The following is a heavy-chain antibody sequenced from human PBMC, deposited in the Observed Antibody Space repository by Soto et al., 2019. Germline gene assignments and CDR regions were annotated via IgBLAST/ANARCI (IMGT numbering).Heavy chain of an antibody. CDR1: GFTFSSYA. V-gene: IGHV3-30-3*01. CDR3: ARNRWIPNIYYYYYGMDV. Sequence: GGSLRLSCAASGFTFSSYAMHWVRQAPGKGLEWVAVISYDGSNKYYADSVKGRFTISRDNSKNTLYPQMNSLRAEDTAVYYCARNRWIPNIYYYYYGMDVWGQGTTVTVSS. CDR2: ISYDGSNK. D-gene: IGHD3-16*02. J-gene: IGHJ6*02.